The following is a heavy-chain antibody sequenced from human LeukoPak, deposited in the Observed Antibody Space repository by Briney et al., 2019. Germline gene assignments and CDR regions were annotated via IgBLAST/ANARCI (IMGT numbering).Heavy chain of an antibody. CDR1: GFSVNTNY. CDR3: AKDILEAGLFFDY. J-gene: IGHJ4*02. V-gene: IGHV3-66*01. CDR2: LYSGGGA. D-gene: IGHD6-13*01. Sequence: GGSLRLSCAASGFSVNTNYVTWVRQAPGKGLEWVSVLYSGGGAYYADSVKDRFTISRDYSQNTLLLQMNSLRAEDTAVYYCAKDILEAGLFFDYWGLGSLVTVSS.